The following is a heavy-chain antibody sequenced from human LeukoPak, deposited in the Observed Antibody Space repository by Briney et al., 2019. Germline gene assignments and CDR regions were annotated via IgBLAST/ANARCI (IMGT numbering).Heavy chain of an antibody. Sequence: SETLALTCTVFGGSISSNNYYWGWTRQPPGKGLEWIGSINYSGSTNYNPSLKSRVTISVDTSKNQLSLKVTSVTAADTAVYYCARHAVSSYYDFWSGYDWDYWGQGTLVTVSS. V-gene: IGHV4-39*01. CDR1: GGSISSNNYY. D-gene: IGHD3-3*01. CDR2: INYSGST. J-gene: IGHJ4*02. CDR3: ARHAVSSYYDFWSGYDWDY.